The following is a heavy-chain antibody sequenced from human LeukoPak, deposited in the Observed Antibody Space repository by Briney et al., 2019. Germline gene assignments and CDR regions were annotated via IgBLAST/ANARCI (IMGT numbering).Heavy chain of an antibody. D-gene: IGHD6-13*01. Sequence: PGGFLRLSCAASGFTFSSFGMHWARQAPGKGLEWVAVIWYDASNKYYADSVKGRFTISRDNSKNTLYLQMNSLRDDDTAVYYCVRGVGVSRFNYLDSWGQGTLVIVSS. CDR3: VRGVGVSRFNYLDS. CDR2: IWYDASNK. CDR1: GFTFSSFG. V-gene: IGHV3-33*01. J-gene: IGHJ4*02.